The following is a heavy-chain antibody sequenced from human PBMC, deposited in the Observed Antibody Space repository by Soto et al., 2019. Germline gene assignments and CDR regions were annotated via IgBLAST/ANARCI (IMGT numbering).Heavy chain of an antibody. J-gene: IGHJ3*02. CDR2: ISGSGGST. Sequence: GGSLRLSCAASGFTFSSYAMSWVRQAPGKGLEWVSAISGSGGSTYYADSVKGRFTIPRDNSKNTLYLQMNSLRAEDTAVYYCAKDPDYYGSGSYYNDIWGQGTMVTVSS. CDR3: AKDPDYYGSGSYYNDI. D-gene: IGHD3-10*01. CDR1: GFTFSSYA. V-gene: IGHV3-23*01.